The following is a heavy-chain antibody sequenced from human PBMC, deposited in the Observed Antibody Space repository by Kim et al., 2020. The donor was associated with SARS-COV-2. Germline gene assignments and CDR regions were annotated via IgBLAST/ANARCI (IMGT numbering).Heavy chain of an antibody. CDR2: IYHSGST. V-gene: IGHV4-38-2*02. CDR3: ARYVGAGYFDY. D-gene: IGHD3-16*01. Sequence: SETLSLTCTVSGYSISSGYYWGWIRQPPGKGLEWIGSIYHSGSTYYNPSLKSRVTISVDTSKNQFSLKLSSVTAADTAVYYCARYVGAGYFDYWGQGTLVTVSS. CDR1: GYSISSGYY. J-gene: IGHJ4*02.